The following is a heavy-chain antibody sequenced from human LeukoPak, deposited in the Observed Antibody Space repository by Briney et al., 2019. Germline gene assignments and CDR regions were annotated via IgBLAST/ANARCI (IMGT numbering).Heavy chain of an antibody. Sequence: GASVKVSCKVSGYTLINLSMHWVRQAPGKGLEWMGSSDPHQTNYARNFQGRLTMTEDTSADTAYMELSSLRSEDTAVYYCASILYGYGLDVWGKGTRSPSPQ. CDR3: ASILYGYGLDV. CDR2: SDPHQT. D-gene: IGHD2/OR15-2a*01. V-gene: IGHV1-24*01. CDR1: GYTLINLS. J-gene: IGHJ6*04.